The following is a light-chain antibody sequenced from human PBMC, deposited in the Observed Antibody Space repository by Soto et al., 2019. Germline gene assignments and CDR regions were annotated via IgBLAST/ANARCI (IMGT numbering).Light chain of an antibody. CDR2: EVS. CDR3: SSYTSSNTWV. J-gene: IGLJ3*02. CDR1: SSDVGGYNY. Sequence: QSALTQPASVSGSPGQSITISCTGTSSDVGGYNYVSWYQQHPGKAPKFIIYEVSNRPSGVSNRFSGSKSGNTASLTISGLQAEDEADYYCSSYTSSNTWVFGGGTKLTVL. V-gene: IGLV2-14*01.